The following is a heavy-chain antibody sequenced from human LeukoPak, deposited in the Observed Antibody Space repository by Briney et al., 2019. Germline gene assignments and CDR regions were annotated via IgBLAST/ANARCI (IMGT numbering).Heavy chain of an antibody. CDR2: IYGSGST. CDR1: GGSISTYY. D-gene: IGHD3-10*01. V-gene: IGHV4-4*07. J-gene: IGHJ5*02. Sequence: SETLSLTCTVSGGSISTYYWSWIRQPAGKGLEWIGRIYGSGSTDYNPSLKSRVTMSIDTPKNQFSLNLISVTAADTAVYYCARDSGTTGEVKFDPWGQGTLVTVSS. CDR3: ARDSGTTGEVKFDP.